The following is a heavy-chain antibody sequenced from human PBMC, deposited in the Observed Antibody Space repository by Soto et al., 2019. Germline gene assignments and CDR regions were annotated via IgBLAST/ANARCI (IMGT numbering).Heavy chain of an antibody. Sequence: PSETLSLTSTVSGGSISSGDYYWSWIGQVPKKGLEWIGYIYYSGSTYYNPSMRSRVAMSVDTSKNQFSLKLSSVTAADTAIYYCAREGRLAAAGRFDYWGQGTLVTVSS. V-gene: IGHV4-31*03. J-gene: IGHJ4*02. CDR3: AREGRLAAAGRFDY. CDR1: GGSISSGDYY. CDR2: IYYSGST. D-gene: IGHD6-13*01.